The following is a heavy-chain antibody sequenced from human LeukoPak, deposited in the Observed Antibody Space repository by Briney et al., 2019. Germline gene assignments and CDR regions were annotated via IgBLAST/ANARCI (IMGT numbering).Heavy chain of an antibody. Sequence: SETLSLTCTVSGGPIRGTSYYWGWIRQSPGKGLEWIGSVSYSGSPYYNPPLKSRVAISIDTSKNLFSLELTSVTAADTAVYYCARPLTGYSNTFVYWGQGTLVTVS. CDR2: VSYSGSP. J-gene: IGHJ4*02. D-gene: IGHD4-11*01. CDR1: GGPIRGTSYY. CDR3: ARPLTGYSNTFVY. V-gene: IGHV4-39*01.